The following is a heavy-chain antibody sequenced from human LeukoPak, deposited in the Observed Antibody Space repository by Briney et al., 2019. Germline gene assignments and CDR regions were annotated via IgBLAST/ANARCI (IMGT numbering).Heavy chain of an antibody. CDR3: ARAQGITIFGADYYYGMDV. CDR2: IYYSGST. Sequence: SETLSLTCTVSGGSISSYYRSWIRQPPGKGLEWIGYIYYSGSTNYNPSLKSRVTISVDTSKNQFSLKLSSVTAADTAVYYCARAQGITIFGADYYYGMDVWGQGTTVTVSS. D-gene: IGHD3-3*01. V-gene: IGHV4-59*01. J-gene: IGHJ6*02. CDR1: GGSISSYY.